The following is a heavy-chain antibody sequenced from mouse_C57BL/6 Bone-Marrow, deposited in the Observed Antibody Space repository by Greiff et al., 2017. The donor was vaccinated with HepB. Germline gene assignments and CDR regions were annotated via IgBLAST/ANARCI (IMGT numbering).Heavy chain of an antibody. J-gene: IGHJ2*01. CDR2: IYPGSGST. V-gene: IGHV1-55*01. CDR3: ARQAYYSKGYFDY. Sequence: VKLQQPGAELVKPGASVKMSCKASGYTFTSYWITWVKQRPGQGLEWIGDIYPGSGSTNYNEKFKSKATLTVDTSSSTAYMQLSSLTSEDSAVYYCARQAYYSKGYFDYWGQGTTLTVSS. CDR1: GYTFTSYW. D-gene: IGHD2-5*01.